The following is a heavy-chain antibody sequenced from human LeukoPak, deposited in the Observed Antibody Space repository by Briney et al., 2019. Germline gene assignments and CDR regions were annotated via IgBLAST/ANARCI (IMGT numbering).Heavy chain of an antibody. CDR3: ARDQGGGYCSGGSCYWPDYYFDY. CDR2: INPNSGGT. J-gene: IGHJ4*02. CDR1: GYTFTDYY. D-gene: IGHD2-15*01. Sequence: ASVKVSCKASGYTFTDYYMHWVRQAPGQGLEWMGWINPNSGGTNYAQKFQGRVTMTRDTSISTAYMELSRLRSDDTAVYYCARDQGGGYCSGGSCYWPDYYFDYWGQGTLVTVSS. V-gene: IGHV1-2*02.